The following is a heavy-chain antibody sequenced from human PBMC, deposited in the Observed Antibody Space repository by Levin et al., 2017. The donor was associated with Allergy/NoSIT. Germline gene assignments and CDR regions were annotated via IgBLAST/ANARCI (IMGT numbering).Heavy chain of an antibody. CDR2: IYNSGST. Sequence: SETLSLTCTVSGGSISSSISYWGWIRQAPGKGLEWIGGIYNSGSTYYNPSLKSRVTTSVDTSKNQFSLKLSSVTAADTAVYYCARQCYDILPSYYNFDYWGQGTLVTVSS. CDR1: GGSISSSISY. V-gene: IGHV4-39*01. CDR3: ARQCYDILPSYYNFDY. J-gene: IGHJ4*01. D-gene: IGHD3-9*01.